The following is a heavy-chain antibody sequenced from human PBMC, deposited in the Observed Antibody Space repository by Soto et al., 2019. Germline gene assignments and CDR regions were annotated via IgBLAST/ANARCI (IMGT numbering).Heavy chain of an antibody. CDR1: GFTFRDAW. J-gene: IGHJ5*01. Sequence: GGSLRLSCTASGFTFRDAWMAWVRQAPGKGLEWVGRIKSGGPTDYGAPVKGRFTVSRDDSKDTVHLQMNSLKTEDTAVYYCTWSGTNWFASWGQGTLVTVSS. V-gene: IGHV3-15*01. CDR2: IKSGGPT. CDR3: TWSGTNWFAS. D-gene: IGHD3-3*01.